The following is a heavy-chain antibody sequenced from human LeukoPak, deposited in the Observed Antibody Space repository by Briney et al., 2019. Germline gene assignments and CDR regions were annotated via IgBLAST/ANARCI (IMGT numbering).Heavy chain of an antibody. D-gene: IGHD3-9*01. CDR2: IYYSGLT. J-gene: IGHJ4*01. Sequence: SETLSLTCTESSDSISSSSYYWGWIRQPPGKGLEWTGNIYYSGLTYYNPSLKSRVSLSVDTSKNQFSLKLHSVTAADTAVYYCACGTLTGTYYFDYWGHGTLVTVSS. CDR1: SDSISSSSYY. CDR3: ACGTLTGTYYFDY. V-gene: IGHV4-39*07.